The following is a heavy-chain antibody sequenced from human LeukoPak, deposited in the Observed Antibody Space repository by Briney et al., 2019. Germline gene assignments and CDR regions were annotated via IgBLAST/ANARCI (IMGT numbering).Heavy chain of an antibody. Sequence: GSLRLSCAASGFTFSSYWMHWVRQAPGKGLVWVSRINSDGSSTTYADSVKGRFTISRDNAKNTLYLQMNSLRAEDTAVYYCATSTYCSGGSCYSRTFQYWGQGTLVTVSS. D-gene: IGHD2-15*01. CDR2: INSDGSST. CDR1: GFTFSSYW. CDR3: ATSTYCSGGSCYSRTFQY. J-gene: IGHJ4*02. V-gene: IGHV3-74*01.